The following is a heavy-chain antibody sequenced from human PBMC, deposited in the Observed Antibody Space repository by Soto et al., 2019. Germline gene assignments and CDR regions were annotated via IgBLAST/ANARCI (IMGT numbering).Heavy chain of an antibody. D-gene: IGHD3-9*01. CDR1: GFTFSTNG. J-gene: IGHJ4*02. CDR2: ITDDGSST. CDR3: AKEEALGRYFGWLPTYFDY. Sequence: GGSLRLSCVASGFTFSTNGMHWVRQAPGKGLEWVSAITDDGSSTYYADSVKGRFTISRDNSKNTLYLQMNSLRAEDTAVYYCAKEEALGRYFGWLPTYFDYWGQGTLVTVSS. V-gene: IGHV3-30*18.